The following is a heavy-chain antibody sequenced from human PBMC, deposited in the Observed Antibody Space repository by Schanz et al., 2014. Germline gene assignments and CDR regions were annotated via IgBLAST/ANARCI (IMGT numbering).Heavy chain of an antibody. J-gene: IGHJ6*02. CDR1: GFTFSTYW. CDR3: ARACCRQENHYYYTGMDV. D-gene: IGHD2-15*01. V-gene: IGHV3-7*03. Sequence: EVQLVESGGGLVQPGGSLRLSCAASGFTFSTYWMSWVRQAPGKGLEWVANIKQDESERSYVDSVKGRFTISRDNAKNSLYLPMNSLRAEDTAVYYCARACCRQENHYYYTGMDVWGQGTTVTVSS. CDR2: IKQDESER.